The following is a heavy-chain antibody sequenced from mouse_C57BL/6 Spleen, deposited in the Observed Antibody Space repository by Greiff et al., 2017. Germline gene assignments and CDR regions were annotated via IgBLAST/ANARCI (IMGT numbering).Heavy chain of an antibody. CDR2: INPNNGGT. Sequence: EVQGVESGPELVKPGASVKISCKASGYTFTDYYMNWVKQSTGKSLEWIGDINPNNGGTSYNQKFKGKATLTVDKSSSTAYMELRNLTSDYSAVYYFARSNWDADWYFDVWGTGTTVTVSS. CDR3: ARSNWDADWYFDV. D-gene: IGHD4-1*01. CDR1: GYTFTDYY. J-gene: IGHJ1*03. V-gene: IGHV1-26*01.